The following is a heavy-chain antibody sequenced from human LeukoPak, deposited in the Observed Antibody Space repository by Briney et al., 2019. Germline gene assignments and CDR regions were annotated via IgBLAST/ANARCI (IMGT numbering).Heavy chain of an antibody. V-gene: IGHV3-30*19. J-gene: IGHJ4*02. CDR3: ARESRIQLWLLDY. CDR2: ISYDGSNK. D-gene: IGHD5-18*01. Sequence: GGSLRLSCAASGFTFSTYGFHWVRQAPGKGLDWVAVISYDGSNKYYADSVKGRFTISRDDSKNTLYVQMNSLRAEDTAVYYCARESRIQLWLLDYWGQGTLVTVSS. CDR1: GFTFSTYG.